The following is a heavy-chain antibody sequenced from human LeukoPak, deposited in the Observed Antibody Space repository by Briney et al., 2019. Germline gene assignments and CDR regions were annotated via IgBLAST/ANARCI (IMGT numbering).Heavy chain of an antibody. CDR1: GGTFISYA. J-gene: IGHJ6*03. D-gene: IGHD6-13*01. V-gene: IGHV1-69*05. CDR3: ARGEVADDYYYYYYMDV. Sequence: GASVKVSCKASGGTFISYAISWVRQAPGQGLEWMGRIIPIFGTANYAQKFQGRVTITTDEATSTAYMELSSLRSEDTAVYYCARGEVADDYYYYYYMDVWGKGTTVTVSS. CDR2: IIPIFGTA.